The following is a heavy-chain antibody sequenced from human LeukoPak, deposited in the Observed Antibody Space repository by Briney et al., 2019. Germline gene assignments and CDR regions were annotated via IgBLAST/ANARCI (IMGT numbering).Heavy chain of an antibody. J-gene: IGHJ4*02. Sequence: GESLKISCRTSGYNFTTSWIGWLRQRPGKGLEWMAIIYPADSGTKYSPSLQDQVTISVDKSISTAYLQWSSLKASDSAMYYCARQRIAGYYFDYWGQGTLVTVSS. CDR2: IYPADSGT. CDR3: ARQRIAGYYFDY. CDR1: GYNFTTSW. V-gene: IGHV5-51*01. D-gene: IGHD6-13*01.